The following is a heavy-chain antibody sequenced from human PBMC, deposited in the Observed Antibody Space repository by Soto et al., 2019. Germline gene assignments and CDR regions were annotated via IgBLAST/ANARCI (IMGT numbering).Heavy chain of an antibody. CDR1: GGSFSGYY. D-gene: IGHD2-15*01. V-gene: IGHV4-34*01. Sequence: PSETLSITCAVYGGSFSGYYWSWIRQPPGKGLEWIGEINHSGGTNYNPSLKSRVTISVDTSKNQFSLKLSSVTAADTAVYFCARDWAVAVEATPQYYYGLDVWGQGTAVTVSS. CDR2: INHSGGT. J-gene: IGHJ6*02. CDR3: ARDWAVAVEATPQYYYGLDV.